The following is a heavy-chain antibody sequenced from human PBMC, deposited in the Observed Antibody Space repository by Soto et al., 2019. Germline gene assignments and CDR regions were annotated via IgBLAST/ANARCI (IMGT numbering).Heavy chain of an antibody. J-gene: IGHJ3*02. CDR2: IYWDDDK. D-gene: IGHD3-9*01. V-gene: IGHV2-5*02. CDR3: AHRLFPSYYDILTGYYKPLGGDAFDI. Sequence: GSGPTLVNPTQTLTLTCTFSGFSLSTSGVGVGWIRQPPGKALEWLALIYWDDDKRYSPSLKSRLTITKDTSKNQVVLTMTNIDPVDTATYYCAHRLFPSYYDILTGYYKPLGGDAFDIWGQGTMVTVSS. CDR1: GFSLSTSGVG.